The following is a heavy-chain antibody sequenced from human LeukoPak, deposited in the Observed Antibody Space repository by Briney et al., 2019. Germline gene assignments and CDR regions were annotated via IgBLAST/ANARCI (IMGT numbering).Heavy chain of an antibody. Sequence: SETLSLTCDISGHSTTRGYYWSWFRPSPGKGPEWIATFFQSEKSFYNASLESRVIMSLDTSKSQFSLHLTSVTAADTAVYYCARVLPVPYLLDSWGQGAHVTVSS. V-gene: IGHV4-38-2*01. J-gene: IGHJ4*02. CDR1: GHSTTRGYY. D-gene: IGHD3-10*02. CDR3: ARVLPVPYLLDS. CDR2: FFQSEKS.